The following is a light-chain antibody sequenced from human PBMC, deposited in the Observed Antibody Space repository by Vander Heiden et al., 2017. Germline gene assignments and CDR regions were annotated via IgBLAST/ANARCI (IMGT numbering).Light chain of an antibody. V-gene: IGKV2-28*01. Sequence: ESVLTQSPLSLAVTPGESASISCKSSQSLLHGNGYNDLAWYLQKPGQSPQLLMYLGFTRASGVPDRFSGSGSGRDFTLMISRVEAEDVGIYYCMQARQIPLTFGGGTKVDIK. CDR2: LGF. CDR1: QSLLHGNGYND. CDR3: MQARQIPLT. J-gene: IGKJ4*01.